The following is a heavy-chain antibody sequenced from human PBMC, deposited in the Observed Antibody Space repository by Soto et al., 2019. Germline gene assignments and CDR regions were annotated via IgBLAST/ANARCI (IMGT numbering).Heavy chain of an antibody. Sequence: QVQLVQSGAEVKKPGSSVKVSCKASGGTFSSYAISWVRQAPGQGLEWMGGIIPIFGTANYAQKFQDRVTITAGKSTNTAYMELSSLRSDDTAVYYCARMGISAFDIWGQGTLVTVSS. J-gene: IGHJ3*02. CDR3: ARMGISAFDI. CDR1: GGTFSSYA. CDR2: IIPIFGTA. V-gene: IGHV1-69*14. D-gene: IGHD2-21*01.